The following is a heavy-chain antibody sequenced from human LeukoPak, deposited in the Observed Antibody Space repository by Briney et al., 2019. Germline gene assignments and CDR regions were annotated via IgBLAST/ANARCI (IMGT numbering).Heavy chain of an antibody. D-gene: IGHD2/OR15-2a*01. CDR1: GFSLSRYW. V-gene: IGHV3-7*01. CDR2: IGKDGTGN. Sequence: GGSLRLSCAASGFSLSRYWMSWVRQAPGKGLEWVANIGKDGTGNHYVDSVKGRFTISRDNTKNSLYLEMNSLRADDTAVYYCARDLDFYATDYWGQGTLVTVSS. CDR3: ARDLDFYATDY. J-gene: IGHJ4*02.